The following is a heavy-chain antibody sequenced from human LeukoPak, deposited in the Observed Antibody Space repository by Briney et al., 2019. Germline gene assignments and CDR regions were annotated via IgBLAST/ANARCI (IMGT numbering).Heavy chain of an antibody. V-gene: IGHV4-39*07. CDR3: ARDSIVVVPAATPSGDY. J-gene: IGHJ4*02. Sequence: PSETLFLTCTVSGGSISSSSYYWGWIRQPPGKGLEWIASIYYSGSTYYNPSLKSRVTISVDTSKNQFSLKLSSVTAADTAVYYCARDSIVVVPAATPSGDYWGQGTLVTVSS. D-gene: IGHD2-2*01. CDR2: IYYSGST. CDR1: GGSISSSSYY.